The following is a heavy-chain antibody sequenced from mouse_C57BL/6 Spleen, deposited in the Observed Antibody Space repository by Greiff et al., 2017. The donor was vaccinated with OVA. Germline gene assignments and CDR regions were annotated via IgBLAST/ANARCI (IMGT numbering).Heavy chain of an antibody. D-gene: IGHD2-1*01. CDR2: INPGSGGT. CDR1: GYAFTNYL. Sequence: VQLQQSGAELVRPGTSVKVSCKASGYAFTNYLIEWVKQRPGQGLEWIGVINPGSGGTNYNEKFKGKATLTADKSSSTAYMQLSSLTSEDSAVYFCARDGNPYFDYWGQGTTLTVSS. CDR3: ARDGNPYFDY. V-gene: IGHV1-54*01. J-gene: IGHJ2*01.